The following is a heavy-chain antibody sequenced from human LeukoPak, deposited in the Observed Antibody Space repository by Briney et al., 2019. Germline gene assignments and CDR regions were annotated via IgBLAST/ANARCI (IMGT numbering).Heavy chain of an antibody. J-gene: IGHJ5*02. CDR3: ARGQSYGWFDL. Sequence: PGGSLRLSCAASGFTFSTYSMNWVRQAPGKGLEWVSSISGSSSYIYYADSVKGRFTISRDSAQNSLYLQMNSLRAEDTAVYYCARGQSYGWFDLWGQGTLVTVSS. V-gene: IGHV3-21*01. D-gene: IGHD5-18*01. CDR1: GFTFSTYS. CDR2: ISGSSSYI.